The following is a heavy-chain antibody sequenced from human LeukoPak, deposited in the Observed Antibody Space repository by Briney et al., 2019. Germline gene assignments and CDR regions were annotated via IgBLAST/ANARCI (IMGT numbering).Heavy chain of an antibody. J-gene: IGHJ4*02. CDR2: IYYSGTT. Sequence: SETLSLTCTVSGGSTTSYYWNWIRQPPGKGLEWIGYIYYSGTTNYNPSLKSRATISVDTSKNQFSLKLSSVTAADTAVYYCARDLGHSLPALMAWGYWGQGTVVTVSS. CDR3: ARDLGHSLPALMAWGY. CDR1: GGSTTSYY. V-gene: IGHV4-59*01. D-gene: IGHD3-3*02.